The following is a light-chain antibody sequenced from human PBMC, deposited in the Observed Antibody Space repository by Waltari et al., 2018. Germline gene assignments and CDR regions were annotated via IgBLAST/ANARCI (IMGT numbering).Light chain of an antibody. CDR2: EDS. J-gene: IGLJ2*01. CDR3: YSTDSSGNHKV. Sequence: SYELTQPPSVSVSPGQPARITCSGDALPKKYAYWYQQKSGQAPVLVIYEDSKRPSGIPERFSGSSSGTMATCTISGAQVEDEADYYCYSTDSSGNHKVFGGGTKLTVL. V-gene: IGLV3-10*01. CDR1: ALPKKY.